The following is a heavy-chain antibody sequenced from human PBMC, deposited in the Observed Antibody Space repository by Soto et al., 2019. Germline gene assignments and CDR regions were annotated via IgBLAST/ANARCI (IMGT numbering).Heavy chain of an antibody. CDR1: GGTFSSYA. D-gene: IGHD3-3*01. V-gene: IGHV1-69*01. J-gene: IGHJ6*02. CDR3: ASTSRFLVWLPAPYYYGMDV. Sequence: QVQLVQSGAEVKKPGSSVKVSCKASGGTFSSYAISWVRQAPGQGLEWMGGIIPIFGTANYAQKFQGRVTITADESTSTAYMELSSLRSEDTALYYCASTSRFLVWLPAPYYYGMDVWGQGTTVTVSS. CDR2: IIPIFGTA.